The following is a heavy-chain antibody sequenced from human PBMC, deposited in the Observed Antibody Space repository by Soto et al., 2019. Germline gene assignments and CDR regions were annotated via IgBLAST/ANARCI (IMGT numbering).Heavy chain of an antibody. V-gene: IGHV1-69*02. CDR2: INPIVSMA. Sequence: QVQLVQSGTEVKKPGSSVKVSCKASGDTFSFYPINWVRQAPGLGLEWVGRINPIVSMANYAQKFQGRVSMTEDKSTSTAYMELRSLKSDDTAMYFCAASYGSGYRAFDYWGQGALVIVSS. D-gene: IGHD3-10*01. CDR1: GDTFSFYP. CDR3: AASYGSGYRAFDY. J-gene: IGHJ4*02.